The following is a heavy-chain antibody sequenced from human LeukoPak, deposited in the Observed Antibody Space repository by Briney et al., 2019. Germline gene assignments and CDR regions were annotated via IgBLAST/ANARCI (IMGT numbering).Heavy chain of an antibody. Sequence: SETLSLTCGVSGGSISNTNWWTWVRQPPGKGLEWIGEVNLQGSTNYNPSLKSRVTMSVDTSKNHFSLRLRSVTAADTAVFYCDRHRAYCDGDCYSQYFDYWGQGTLVTVSS. CDR1: GGSISNTNW. CDR2: VNLQGST. V-gene: IGHV4-4*02. D-gene: IGHD2-21*02. CDR3: DRHRAYCDGDCYSQYFDY. J-gene: IGHJ4*02.